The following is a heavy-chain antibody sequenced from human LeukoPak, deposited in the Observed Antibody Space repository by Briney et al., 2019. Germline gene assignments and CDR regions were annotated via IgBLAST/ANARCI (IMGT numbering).Heavy chain of an antibody. J-gene: IGHJ4*02. Sequence: GGSLRLSCAASGFTFTTYAMTWVRQAPGKGLEWVSAISVSGDSSYYADSVKGRFTISRDNSKNTLYLQMNSLRAEDTAVYYCARESTSDYYDSSGPFDYWGQGTLVTVSS. D-gene: IGHD3-22*01. CDR3: ARESTSDYYDSSGPFDY. V-gene: IGHV3-23*01. CDR2: ISVSGDSS. CDR1: GFTFTTYA.